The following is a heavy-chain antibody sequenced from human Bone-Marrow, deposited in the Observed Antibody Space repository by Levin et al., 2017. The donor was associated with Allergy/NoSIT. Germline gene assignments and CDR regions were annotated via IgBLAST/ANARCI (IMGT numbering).Heavy chain of an antibody. CDR3: TRGGSGSYLCAFDI. J-gene: IGHJ3*02. Sequence: SCTASGFTFGDYAMSWFRQAPGKGLEWVGFIRSKAYGGTTEYAASVKGRFTISRDDSKSIAYLQMNSLKTEDTAVYYCTRGGSGSYLCAFDIWGQGTMVTVSS. CDR2: IRSKAYGGTT. D-gene: IGHD3-10*01. CDR1: GFTFGDYA. V-gene: IGHV3-49*03.